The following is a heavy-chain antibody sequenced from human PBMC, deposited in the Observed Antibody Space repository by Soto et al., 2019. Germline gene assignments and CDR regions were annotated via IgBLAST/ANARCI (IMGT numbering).Heavy chain of an antibody. V-gene: IGHV3-48*01. CDR1: GFTLSGYS. Sequence: GGSLRLSCVASGFTLSGYSMNWVRQAPGKGLEWVSYISSSSSTIYYADSVKGRFTISRDNAKNSLYLQMNSLRAEDTAVYYCARGFSATLTTRCARGQGTLVTVPS. D-gene: IGHD1-1*01. J-gene: IGHJ4*02. CDR3: ARGFSATLTTRCA. CDR2: ISSSSSTI.